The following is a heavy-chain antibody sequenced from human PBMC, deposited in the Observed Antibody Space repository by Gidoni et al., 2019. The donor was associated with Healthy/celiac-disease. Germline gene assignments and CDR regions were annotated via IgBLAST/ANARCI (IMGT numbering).Heavy chain of an antibody. CDR2: ISSSSSYI. V-gene: IGHV3-21*01. D-gene: IGHD3-10*01. Sequence: EVQLVESGGGLVKPGGSLRLSCAASGFTFSSYSMNWVRQAPGKGLEWVSSISSSSSYIYYADSVKGRFTISRDNAKNSLYLQMNSLRAEDTAVYYCASGMVQRPYYFDYWGQGTLVTVSS. J-gene: IGHJ4*02. CDR3: ASGMVQRPYYFDY. CDR1: GFTFSSYS.